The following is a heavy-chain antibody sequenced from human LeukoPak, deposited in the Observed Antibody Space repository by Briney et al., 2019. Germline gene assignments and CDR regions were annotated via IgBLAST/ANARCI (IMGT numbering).Heavy chain of an antibody. CDR2: ISSSSSYI. D-gene: IGHD3-10*01. J-gene: IGHJ4*02. CDR1: GFTFSSYS. V-gene: IGHV3-21*04. CDR3: AKSHYPPLMVRGVIFGEYYFDY. Sequence: GGSLRLSCAASGFTFSSYSMNWVRQAPGKGLEWVSSISSSSSYIYYADSVKGRFTISRDNAKNSLYLQMNSLRAEDTAVYYCAKSHYPPLMVRGVIFGEYYFDYWGQGTLVTVSS.